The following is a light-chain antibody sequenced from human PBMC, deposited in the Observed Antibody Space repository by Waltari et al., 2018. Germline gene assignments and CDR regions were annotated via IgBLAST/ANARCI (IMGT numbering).Light chain of an antibody. J-gene: IGLJ2*01. V-gene: IGLV1-44*01. CDR3: AAWDDSLYGRV. CDR2: GNK. Sequence: QSVLTQPPSASGTPGQTVSIFCSGGSSNIAVNTVNWYQQLPGMAPKLLVKGNKRRPSGVPDRFSGSKSGTSASLAISGLQSEDEADYYCAAWDDSLYGRVFGGGTKLTVL. CDR1: SSNIAVNT.